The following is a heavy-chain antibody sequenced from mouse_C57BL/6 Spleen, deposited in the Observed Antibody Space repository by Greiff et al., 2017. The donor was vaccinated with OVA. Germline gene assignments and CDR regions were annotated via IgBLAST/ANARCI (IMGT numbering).Heavy chain of an antibody. CDR3: ARFITTVVATNDYFDY. Sequence: VQLQQSGPELVKPGASVKISCKASGYTFTDYYMNWVKQSHGKSLEWIGDINPNNGGTSYNQKFKGKATLTVDKSSSTAYMELRSLTSEDSAVYYCARFITTVVATNDYFDYWGQGTTLTVSS. V-gene: IGHV1-26*01. J-gene: IGHJ2*01. CDR1: GYTFTDYY. CDR2: INPNNGGT. D-gene: IGHD1-1*01.